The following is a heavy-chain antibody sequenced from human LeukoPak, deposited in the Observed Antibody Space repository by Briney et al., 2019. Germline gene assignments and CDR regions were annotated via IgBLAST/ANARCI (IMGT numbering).Heavy chain of an antibody. Sequence: GGSLRLSCAASGFTFSNYAMSWVRQAPGKGLEWVSAISGSGGSTYYADSVKGRFTISRDNSKNTLYLQMNSLRAEDTAVYYCAKIRVYCSSTSCYPDTYYYYGMDVWGQGTTVTVSS. J-gene: IGHJ6*02. CDR3: AKIRVYCSSTSCYPDTYYYYGMDV. D-gene: IGHD2-2*01. CDR2: ISGSGGST. V-gene: IGHV3-23*01. CDR1: GFTFSNYA.